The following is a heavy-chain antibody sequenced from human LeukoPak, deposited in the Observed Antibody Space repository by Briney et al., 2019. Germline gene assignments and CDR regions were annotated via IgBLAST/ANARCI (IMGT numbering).Heavy chain of an antibody. CDR3: ARDGMDYYEGSFDY. Sequence: GGSLRLSCAASGFTFSSYWMHWVRHAPGKGLVWVSRINSDGSSTIYADSVKGRFTISRDKAKNTVYLKMNSLRAEDTAVYYCARDGMDYYEGSFDYWGQGTLVTVFS. CDR2: INSDGSST. V-gene: IGHV3-74*01. CDR1: GFTFSSYW. D-gene: IGHD3-22*01. J-gene: IGHJ4*02.